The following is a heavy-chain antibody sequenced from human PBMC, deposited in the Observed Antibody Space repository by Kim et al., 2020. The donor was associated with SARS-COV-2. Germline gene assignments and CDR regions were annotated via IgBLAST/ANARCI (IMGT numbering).Heavy chain of an antibody. V-gene: IGHV3-23*01. Sequence: GGSLRLSCAGSGFSFSTYDMSWVRQAPGKGLEWVSSLSTNGDNTYYADSVTGRCTISRDNARKTLNLQMSSQRAEDTAVYYCVKNSGSGIYSGVGVWGQG. D-gene: IGHD2-15*01. CDR2: LSTNGDNT. CDR3: VKNSGSGIYSGVGV. CDR1: GFSFSTYD. J-gene: IGHJ6*02.